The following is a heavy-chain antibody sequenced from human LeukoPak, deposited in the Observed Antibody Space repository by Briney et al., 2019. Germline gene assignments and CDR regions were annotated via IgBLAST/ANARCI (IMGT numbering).Heavy chain of an antibody. V-gene: IGHV5-51*01. CDR3: ARHGELGNWFDP. CDR1: GYRFTSYW. J-gene: IGHJ5*02. Sequence: GESLKIPCKGSGYRFTSYWIAWVRQRPGKGLEWMGIIYPGDSDTRYSPSFRGQVTISADKSISTAYLQWSSLKASDTAMYYCARHGELGNWFDPWGQGTLVTVSS. CDR2: IYPGDSDT. D-gene: IGHD3-16*01.